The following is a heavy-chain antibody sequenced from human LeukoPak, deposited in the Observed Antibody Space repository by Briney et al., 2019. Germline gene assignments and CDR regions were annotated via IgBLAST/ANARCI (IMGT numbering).Heavy chain of an antibody. CDR2: IDWDDDK. D-gene: IGHD3-16*01. CDR3: ARLYDGTTDY. J-gene: IGHJ4*02. CDR1: GVSLTTSGMC. V-gene: IGHV2-70*11. Sequence: SGPAEAKLTQPLTLTYTLSGVSLTTSGMCVSWIRHPPRKALEWLTRIDWDDDKYYSTSLKTRLTISKDTHKNQVVLTMTNMDPVDTAPYYCARLYDGTTDYWGQGTLVTV.